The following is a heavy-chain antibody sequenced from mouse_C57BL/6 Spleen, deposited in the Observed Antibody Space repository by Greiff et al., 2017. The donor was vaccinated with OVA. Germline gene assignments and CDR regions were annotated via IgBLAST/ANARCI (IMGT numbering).Heavy chain of an antibody. V-gene: IGHV1-69*01. CDR3: ARPDGTGFAY. J-gene: IGHJ3*01. CDR2: IDPSDSYT. CDR1: GYTFTSYW. Sequence: VQLQQPGAELVMPGASVKLSCKASGYTFTSYWMHWVKQRPGQGLEWIGEIDPSDSYTNYNQKFKGKSTLTVDKSSSTAYMQLSSLTSEDSAVYYCARPDGTGFAYWGQGTLVTVSA. D-gene: IGHD4-1*01.